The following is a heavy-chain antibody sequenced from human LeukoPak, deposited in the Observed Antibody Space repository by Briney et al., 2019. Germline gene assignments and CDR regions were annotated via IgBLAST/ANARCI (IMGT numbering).Heavy chain of an antibody. V-gene: IGHV3-11*01. CDR1: GFTFSDYY. J-gene: IGHJ4*02. D-gene: IGHD3-10*01. Sequence: GGSLRLSCAAPGFTFSDYYMSWIRQAPGKGLEWLSYISSSGNTIYYADSVKGRFTISRDNTKNSLYLQMSSLRAEDTAVYYCARDLVRHYYGSGSYDYWGQGTLVTVSS. CDR2: ISSSGNTI. CDR3: ARDLVRHYYGSGSYDY.